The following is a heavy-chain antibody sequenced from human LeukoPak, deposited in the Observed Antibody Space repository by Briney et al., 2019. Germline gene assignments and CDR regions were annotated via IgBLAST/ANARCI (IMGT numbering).Heavy chain of an antibody. V-gene: IGHV4-31*03. Sequence: SQTLSLTCTVSGDFIIGAPYYWSWVRQHPGKGLEWIAYTYYSSNTYYNPSLKSRVNLSVDTSNNQFSLNLTSVTAADTAVYYCARVVGSTSWFDSWGQGTRVTVSS. CDR2: TYYSSNT. CDR1: GDFIIGAPYY. D-gene: IGHD2-2*01. CDR3: ARVVGSTSWFDS. J-gene: IGHJ5*01.